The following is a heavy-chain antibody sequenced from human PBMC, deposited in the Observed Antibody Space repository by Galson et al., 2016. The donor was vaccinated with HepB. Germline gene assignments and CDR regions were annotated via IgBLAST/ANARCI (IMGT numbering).Heavy chain of an antibody. J-gene: IGHJ6*02. V-gene: IGHV3-33*01. CDR2: IWHAGRNK. D-gene: IGHD4-11*01. CDR3: ARGSNYFDYYYYGMDV. CDR1: GFTFSSYG. Sequence: SLRLSCAASGFTFSSYGMHWARQAPGKGLEWVAVIWHAGRNKDYADSVKGRFTISRDNSKNTLYLQMNSLRAEDTAVYYCARGSNYFDYYYYGMDVWGQGTTVTVSS.